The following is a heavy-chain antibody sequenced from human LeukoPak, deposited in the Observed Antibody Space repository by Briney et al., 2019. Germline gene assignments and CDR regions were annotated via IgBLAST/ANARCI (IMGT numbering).Heavy chain of an antibody. J-gene: IGHJ4*02. D-gene: IGHD5-24*01. CDR1: GYTFTGYY. Sequence: GASVKVSCEASGYTFTGYYMHWVRQAPGQGLEWMGWINPNSGGTNYAQKFQGRVTMTRDTSISTAYMELSRLRSDDTAVYYCARDEDGRDGYNRGTIDYWGQGTLVTVSS. CDR3: ARDEDGRDGYNRGTIDY. CDR2: INPNSGGT. V-gene: IGHV1-2*02.